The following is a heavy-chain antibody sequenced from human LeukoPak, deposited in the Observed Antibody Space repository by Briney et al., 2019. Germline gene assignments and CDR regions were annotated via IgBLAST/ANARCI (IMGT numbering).Heavy chain of an antibody. V-gene: IGHV5-10-1*01. Sequence: GESLRISCKGSGYSFTSYWISWVRQMPGKGLEWMGRIDPSDSYTNYSPSFQGHVTISADKSISTAYLQWSSLKASDTAMYYCARLGADYYGSGSVDYWGQGTLVTVSS. CDR1: GYSFTSYW. J-gene: IGHJ4*02. D-gene: IGHD3-10*01. CDR2: IDPSDSYT. CDR3: ARLGADYYGSGSVDY.